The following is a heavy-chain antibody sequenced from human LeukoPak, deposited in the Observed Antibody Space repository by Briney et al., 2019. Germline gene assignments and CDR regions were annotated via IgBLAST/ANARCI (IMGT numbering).Heavy chain of an antibody. D-gene: IGHD1-1*01. Sequence: GGSLSLSCAASGFTFSNHGLNWARQAPGQGVEWVANIKQDGSEKYYVGSVKGRFTLSRDNAKTSLFLQMNSLRGEHSAVYHCASSGPPYGFDIWGQGTMVTVSS. J-gene: IGHJ3*02. V-gene: IGHV3-7*02. CDR1: GFTFSNHG. CDR2: IKQDGSEK. CDR3: ASSGPPYGFDI.